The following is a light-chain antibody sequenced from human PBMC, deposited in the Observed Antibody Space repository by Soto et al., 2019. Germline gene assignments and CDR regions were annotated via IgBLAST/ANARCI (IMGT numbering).Light chain of an antibody. CDR3: QQYNNWPPL. CDR1: QSVSSN. V-gene: IGKV3-15*01. J-gene: IGKJ2*01. CDR2: GAS. Sequence: EIVMTQSPATLSVSPGERATLSCRASQSVSSNLAWYQQKPGQAPRLLIYGASTRATGIPARFSGSGSGTEFTHTISNLQSEDFAVYYCQQYNNWPPLFGQGTKLEIK.